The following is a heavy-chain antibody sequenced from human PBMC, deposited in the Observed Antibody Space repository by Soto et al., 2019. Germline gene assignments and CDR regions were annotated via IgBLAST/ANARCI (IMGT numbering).Heavy chain of an antibody. CDR3: AKGPIFGVENIYDY. J-gene: IGHJ4*02. CDR1: GFTFSSYA. CDR2: MSGAGRSS. D-gene: IGHD3-3*01. Sequence: DVQLLESGGDLVQPGGSLRLSCAASGFTFSSYAMSWVRQAPGKGLGWVSSMSGAGRSSYDADSVKGRFTISRDNSKNTLYLQMNNLRAEDTALYYCAKGPIFGVENIYDYWGQGPLVTVSS. V-gene: IGHV3-23*01.